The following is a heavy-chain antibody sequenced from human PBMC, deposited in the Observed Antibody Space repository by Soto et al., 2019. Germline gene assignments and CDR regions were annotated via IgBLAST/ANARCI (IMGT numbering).Heavy chain of an antibody. CDR2: ISYDGSNK. CDR1: GFTFSSYA. Sequence: GGSLRLSCAASGFTFSSYAMHWVRQAPGKGLEWVAVISYDGSNKYYADSVKGRFTISRDNSKNTLYLQMNSLRAEDTAVYYCARDFYYYDSSGYPSYGMDVWGQGTTVTVSS. V-gene: IGHV3-30-3*01. J-gene: IGHJ6*02. D-gene: IGHD3-22*01. CDR3: ARDFYYYDSSGYPSYGMDV.